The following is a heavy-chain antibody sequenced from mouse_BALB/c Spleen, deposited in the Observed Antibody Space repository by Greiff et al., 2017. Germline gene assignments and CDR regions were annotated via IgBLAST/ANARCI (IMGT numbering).Heavy chain of an antibody. V-gene: IGHV1-84*02. D-gene: IGHD2-12*01. CDR1: GYTFTDYY. Sequence: QLKQSGPELVKPGASVKISCKASGYTFTDYYINWVKQKPGQGLEWIGWIYPGSGNTKYNEKFKGKATLTVDTSSSTAYMQLSSLTSEDTAVYFCARALRRYAMDYWGQGTSVTVSS. CDR3: ARALRRYAMDY. CDR2: IYPGSGNT. J-gene: IGHJ4*01.